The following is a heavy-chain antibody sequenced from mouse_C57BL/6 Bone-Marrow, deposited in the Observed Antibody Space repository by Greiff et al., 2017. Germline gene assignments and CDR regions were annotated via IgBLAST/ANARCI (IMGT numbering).Heavy chain of an antibody. V-gene: IGHV5-12*01. CDR2: ISNGGGST. CDR1: GFTFSDYY. Sequence: DVMLVESGGGLVQPGGSLKLSCAASGFTFSDYYMYWVRQTPEKRLEWVAYISNGGGSTYYPDTVKGRFTISRDNAKNTLYLQMSRLKSEDTAMYYCARRYYDYDWFAYWSQGTLVTVSA. CDR3: ARRYYDYDWFAY. J-gene: IGHJ3*01. D-gene: IGHD2-4*01.